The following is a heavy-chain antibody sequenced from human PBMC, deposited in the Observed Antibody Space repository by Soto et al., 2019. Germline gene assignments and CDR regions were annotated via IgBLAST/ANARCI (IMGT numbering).Heavy chain of an antibody. CDR3: ASLYSSSSY. CDR1: GYTLTELS. Sequence: ASVKVSCKVSGYTLTELSMHWVRQAPGKGLEWMGGFDPDDGSTSYAQKFQGRVTMTRDTSTSTVYMELSSLRSEDTAVYYCASLYSSSSYWGQGTLVTVSS. CDR2: FDPDDGST. V-gene: IGHV1-24*01. D-gene: IGHD6-6*01. J-gene: IGHJ4*02.